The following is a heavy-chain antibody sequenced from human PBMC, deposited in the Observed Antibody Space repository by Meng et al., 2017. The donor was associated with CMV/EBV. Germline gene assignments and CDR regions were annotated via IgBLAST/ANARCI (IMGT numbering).Heavy chain of an antibody. D-gene: IGHD1-20*01. CDR2: INPSGGST. CDR3: ARALEGLYNWNYDYYYGMDV. Sequence: SVKVSCKASGYTFTSYYMHWVRQAPGQGLEWMGIINPSGGSTSYAQKFQGRVTMTRDTSTSTVYMELSSLRSEDTAVYYCARALEGLYNWNYDYYYGMDVWGQGTTVTVSS. V-gene: IGHV1-46*01. CDR1: GYTFTSYY. J-gene: IGHJ6*02.